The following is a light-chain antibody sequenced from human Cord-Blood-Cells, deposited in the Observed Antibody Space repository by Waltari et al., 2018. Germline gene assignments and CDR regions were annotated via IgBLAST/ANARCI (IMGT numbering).Light chain of an antibody. CDR2: AAS. CDR3: QQSYSTPYT. Sequence: ETQMTQSPSSLSASAGKRVTTTCRASQSISSYLNWYQQKPGKAPKLLIYAASSLQSGVPSRFSGSGSGTDFTLTISSLQPEDFATYYCQQSYSTPYTFGQGTKLEIK. CDR1: QSISSY. V-gene: IGKV1-39*01. J-gene: IGKJ2*01.